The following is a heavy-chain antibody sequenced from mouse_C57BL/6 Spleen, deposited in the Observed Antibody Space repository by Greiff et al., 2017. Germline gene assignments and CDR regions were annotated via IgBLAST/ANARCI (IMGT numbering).Heavy chain of an antibody. CDR1: GYSFTSYY. V-gene: IGHV1-66*01. CDR3: ARSAGTGYYFDY. J-gene: IGHJ2*01. D-gene: IGHD4-1*01. CDR2: IYPGSGNT. Sequence: VQVVESGPELVKPGASVKISCKASGYSFTSYYIHWVKQRPGQGLEWIGWIYPGSGNTKYNEKFKGKATLTADTSSSTAYMQLSSLTSEDSAVYYCARSAGTGYYFDYWGQGTTLTVSS.